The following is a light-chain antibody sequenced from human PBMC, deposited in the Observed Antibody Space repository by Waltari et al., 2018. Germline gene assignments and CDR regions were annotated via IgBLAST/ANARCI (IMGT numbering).Light chain of an antibody. CDR2: KAS. J-gene: IGKJ4*01. CDR3: QQYNSDST. Sequence: DIQMTQSPSTLSASVGDRVTITCRASQSISTWLAWYQQQPGKAPNLLIYKASSLESVVPSRFSGSGSGTEFTLTISSLQPDDFATYYCQQYNSDSTFGGGTKVEIK. V-gene: IGKV1-5*03. CDR1: QSISTW.